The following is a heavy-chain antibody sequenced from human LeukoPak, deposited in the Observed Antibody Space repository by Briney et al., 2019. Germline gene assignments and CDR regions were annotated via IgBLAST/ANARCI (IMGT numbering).Heavy chain of an antibody. CDR3: ARESTVGAPDF. J-gene: IGHJ4*02. D-gene: IGHD1-26*01. CDR1: GFTVSSNY. V-gene: IGHV3-66*01. Sequence: GGSLRLSCAASGFTVSSNYMSWVRQAPGKGLEWVSVIHSGGNSYYADSVKGRFTISRDSSKDTLYLQMNSLRAEDTALYYCARESTVGAPDFWGQGTLVTVSS. CDR2: IHSGGNS.